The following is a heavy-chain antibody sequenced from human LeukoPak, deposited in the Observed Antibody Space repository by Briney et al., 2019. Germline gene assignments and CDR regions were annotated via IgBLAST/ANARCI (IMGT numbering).Heavy chain of an antibody. CDR2: ISGSGGST. CDR1: GFTFSSYA. D-gene: IGHD3-22*01. V-gene: IGHV3-23*01. CDR3: AKAGPSSGYYRGYAFDI. Sequence: PGGSLRLSCAASGFTFSSYAMSWVRQAPGKGLEWVSAISGSGGSTYYADSVKGRFTISRDNSKNTLYLQMNSLRAEDTAVYYCAKAGPSSGYYRGYAFDIWGQGTTVTVSS. J-gene: IGHJ3*02.